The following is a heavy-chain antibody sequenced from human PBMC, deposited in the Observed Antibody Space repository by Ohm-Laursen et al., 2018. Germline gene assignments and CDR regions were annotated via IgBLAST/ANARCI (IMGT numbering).Heavy chain of an antibody. Sequence: SLRLSCAASGFTFSNSWMTWVRQAPGKGLEWVASIKQDGSDKYYVDSVKGRFTISRDNAKNSLYLQMNSLRADDTSIYYCATGGTWDLDFWGQGTLVTVSS. J-gene: IGHJ4*02. CDR3: ATGGTWDLDF. CDR1: GFTFSNSW. D-gene: IGHD1-26*01. CDR2: IKQDGSDK. V-gene: IGHV3-7*01.